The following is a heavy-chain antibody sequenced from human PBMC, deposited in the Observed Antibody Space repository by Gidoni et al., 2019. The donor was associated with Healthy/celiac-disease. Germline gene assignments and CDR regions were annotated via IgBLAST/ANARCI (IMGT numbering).Heavy chain of an antibody. CDR3: AREGMVRGGFDP. D-gene: IGHD3-10*01. CDR1: GGSFSGYY. Sequence: QVQLQQWGAGLLKPSETLSLTCAVYGGSFSGYYWSWIRQPPGKGLEWIGEINHSGSTNYNPSLKSRVTISVDTSKNQFSLKLSSVTAADTAVYYCAREGMVRGGFDPWDQGTLVTVSS. V-gene: IGHV4-34*01. J-gene: IGHJ5*02. CDR2: INHSGST.